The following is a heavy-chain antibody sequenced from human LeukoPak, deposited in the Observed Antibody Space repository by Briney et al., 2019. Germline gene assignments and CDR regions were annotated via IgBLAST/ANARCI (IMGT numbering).Heavy chain of an antibody. V-gene: IGHV1-18*01. Sequence: ASVKVSCKASGYTFTSYGISWVRQAPEQGLEWMGCITAYNGNTNYAQKLQGRVTMTRDMSTSTVYMELSSLRSEDTAVYYCARDLTNYYDSSGYSINWFDPWGQGTLVTVSS. CDR2: ITAYNGNT. CDR3: ARDLTNYYDSSGYSINWFDP. D-gene: IGHD3-22*01. J-gene: IGHJ5*02. CDR1: GYTFTSYG.